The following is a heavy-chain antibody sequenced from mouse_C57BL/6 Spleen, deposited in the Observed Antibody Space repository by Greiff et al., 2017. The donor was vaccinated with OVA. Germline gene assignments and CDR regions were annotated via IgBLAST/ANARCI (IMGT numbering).Heavy chain of an antibody. Sequence: EVQLQQSGPELVKPGASVKISCKASGYTFTDYYMNWVKQSHGKSLEWIGAINPNNGGTSYNQKFKGKATLTVDKSSSTAYMELRSLTSEDSAVYYCARPLYDGYYHWYFDVWGTGTTVTVSS. J-gene: IGHJ1*03. CDR3: ARPLYDGYYHWYFDV. V-gene: IGHV1-26*01. CDR2: INPNNGGT. D-gene: IGHD2-3*01. CDR1: GYTFTDYY.